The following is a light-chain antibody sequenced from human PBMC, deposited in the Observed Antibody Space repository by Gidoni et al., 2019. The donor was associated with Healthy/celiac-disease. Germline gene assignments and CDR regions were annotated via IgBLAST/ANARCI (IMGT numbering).Light chain of an antibody. CDR1: SSDVGGYNY. CDR2: DVS. J-gene: IGLJ2*01. CDR3: SSYTSSSTPHVV. V-gene: IGLV2-14*01. Sequence: QSALTQPASVSGSPGPSITISCTGTSSDVGGYNYVSWYQQHPGKATKLMIYDVSNLPSGVSNRFSGSKSGNTASLTISGLQAEDEADDYCSSYTSSSTPHVVFGGGTKLTV.